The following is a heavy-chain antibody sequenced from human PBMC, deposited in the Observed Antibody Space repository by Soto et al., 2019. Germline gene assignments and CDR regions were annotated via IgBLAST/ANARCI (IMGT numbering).Heavy chain of an antibody. V-gene: IGHV1-69*06. CDR3: ASRIIQLWLEGYYYGMDV. J-gene: IGHJ6*02. D-gene: IGHD5-18*01. CDR1: GGTFSSYA. CDR2: IIPIFGTA. Sequence: SVKVSCKASGGTFSSYAISWVRQSPGQGLEWMGGIIPIFGTANYAQKFQGRVTITADKSTSTAYMELSSLRSEDTAVYYCASRIIQLWLEGYYYGMDVWGQGTTVTVS.